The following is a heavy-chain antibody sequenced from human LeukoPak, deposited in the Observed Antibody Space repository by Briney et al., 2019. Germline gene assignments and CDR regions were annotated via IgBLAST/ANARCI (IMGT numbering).Heavy chain of an antibody. D-gene: IGHD6-19*01. Sequence: GASVKVSCKASGYTFTGYYMHWVRQAPGQGLEWMGWINPNSGGTNYAQKFQGRVTMTRDMSISTAYMELSRLRSDDTAVYYCARGMRGQWLFWFDPWGQGTLVTVSS. CDR1: GYTFTGYY. CDR3: ARGMRGQWLFWFDP. J-gene: IGHJ5*02. CDR2: INPNSGGT. V-gene: IGHV1-2*02.